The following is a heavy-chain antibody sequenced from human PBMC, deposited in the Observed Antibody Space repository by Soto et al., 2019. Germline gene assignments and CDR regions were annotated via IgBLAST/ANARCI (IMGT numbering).Heavy chain of an antibody. CDR3: SRTSAGGKYYYGMDV. V-gene: IGHV5-51*01. D-gene: IGHD6-13*01. CDR2: IYPGDSDT. J-gene: IGHJ6*01. CDR1: GYSFTSYW. Sequence: GESLKISCKGSGYSFTSYWIGWVRQMPGKGLEWMGIIYPGDSDTRYSPSFQGQVTISADKSISTAYLQWSSLKASDTAMYYCSRTSAGGKYYYGMDVWGQRTTVIVS.